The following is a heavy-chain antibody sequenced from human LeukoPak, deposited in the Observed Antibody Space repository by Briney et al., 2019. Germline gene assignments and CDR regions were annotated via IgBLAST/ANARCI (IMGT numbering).Heavy chain of an antibody. CDR2: INPNSGGS. J-gene: IGHJ4*02. Sequence: ASVKVSCKASGYTFTDYYMHWVRQAPGQGLEWMGRINPNSGGSNYAQKFQGRVTMTRDTSISTAYMELNRLRSDDTAVYYCARALPYCSGGSCYSMGGYYFDYWGQGTLVTVSS. V-gene: IGHV1-2*06. CDR1: GYTFTDYY. D-gene: IGHD2-15*01. CDR3: ARALPYCSGGSCYSMGGYYFDY.